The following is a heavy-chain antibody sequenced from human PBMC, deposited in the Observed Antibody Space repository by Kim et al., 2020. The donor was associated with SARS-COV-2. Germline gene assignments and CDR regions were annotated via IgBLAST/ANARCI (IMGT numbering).Heavy chain of an antibody. D-gene: IGHD2-2*01. CDR1: GYTFTSYA. Sequence: ASVKVSCKASGYTFTSYAMHWVRQAPGQRLEWMGWINAGNGNTKYSQKFQGRVTITRDTSASTAYMELSSLRSEDTAVYYCASSPGGSQLLLRRSYYYYGMDVWGQGTTVTVSS. CDR2: INAGNGNT. J-gene: IGHJ6*02. CDR3: ASSPGGSQLLLRRSYYYYGMDV. V-gene: IGHV1-3*01.